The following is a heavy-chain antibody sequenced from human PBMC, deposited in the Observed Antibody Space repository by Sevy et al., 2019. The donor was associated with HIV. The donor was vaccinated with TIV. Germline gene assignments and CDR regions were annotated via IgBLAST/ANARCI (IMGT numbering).Heavy chain of an antibody. CDR2: FSFGCGEI. CDR1: GFTFSKCS. V-gene: IGHV3-23*01. D-gene: IGHD2-8*01. Sequence: GGTLRLSCAASGFTFSKCSLSWVRQPPGKGLEWVSTFSFGCGEINYADSVKGRFTISRDNSKSSVYLQMNNLRPEDTAVYYCAREGGTKPHDYWGQGTLVTVSS. CDR3: AREGGTKPHDY. J-gene: IGHJ4*02.